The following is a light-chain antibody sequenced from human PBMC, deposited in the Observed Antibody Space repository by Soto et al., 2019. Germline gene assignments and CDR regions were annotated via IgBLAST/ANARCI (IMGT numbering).Light chain of an antibody. CDR1: SSDVGSYNL. V-gene: IGLV2-23*02. Sequence: QSVLTQPASVSGSPGQSITISCTGTSSDVGSYNLVSWYQQHPGKAPKLMIYEVSKLPSGVSNRFSGSKSGNTASLTISGLQAEDEADYYCCSYAGSSTPLIFGTGTKLTVL. CDR2: EVS. J-gene: IGLJ1*01. CDR3: CSYAGSSTPLI.